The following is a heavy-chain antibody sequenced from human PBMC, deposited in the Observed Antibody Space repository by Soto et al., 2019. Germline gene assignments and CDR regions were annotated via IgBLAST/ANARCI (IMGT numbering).Heavy chain of an antibody. Sequence: GGSLRLSCAASGFTFSSYSMNWVRQAPGKGLEWVSYISSSSSTIYYADSVKGRFTISRDNAKNSLYLQMNSLRDEDTAVYYCARAYPEYYDFWSGYYSFYYYYGMDVWGQGTTVTVSS. CDR3: ARAYPEYYDFWSGYYSFYYYYGMDV. V-gene: IGHV3-48*02. CDR1: GFTFSSYS. J-gene: IGHJ6*02. D-gene: IGHD3-3*01. CDR2: ISSSSSTI.